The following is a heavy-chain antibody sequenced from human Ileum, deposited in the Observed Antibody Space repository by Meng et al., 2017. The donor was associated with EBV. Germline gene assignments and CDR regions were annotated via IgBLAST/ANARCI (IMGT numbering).Heavy chain of an antibody. CDR3: VRGPPVGVPGPGDY. D-gene: IGHD2-21*01. Sequence: QGQLVQSGAEVKTPGASVKVSCKASGYAFTSYILHWVRQAPGQRLEWMGWINVGVGYTKYSQKFQGRVTISSDTSATTGYMELSSLRSGDTAVYYCVRGPPVGVPGPGDYWGQGTLVTVSS. V-gene: IGHV1-3*01. J-gene: IGHJ4*02. CDR2: INVGVGYT. CDR1: GYAFTSYI.